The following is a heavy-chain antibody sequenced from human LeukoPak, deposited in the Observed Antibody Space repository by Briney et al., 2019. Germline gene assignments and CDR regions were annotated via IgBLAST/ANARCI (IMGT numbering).Heavy chain of an antibody. J-gene: IGHJ4*02. CDR2: IVVGSGNT. Sequence: SVKVSCKASGFTFTSSAMQWVRQARGQRLEWIGWIVVGSGNTNYAQKFQEGVTITRDMSTSTAYMELSSLRSEDTAVYYCAAVGGGSSYTPDYWGQGTLVAVSS. D-gene: IGHD2-15*01. CDR3: AAVGGGSSYTPDY. V-gene: IGHV1-58*02. CDR1: GFTFTSSA.